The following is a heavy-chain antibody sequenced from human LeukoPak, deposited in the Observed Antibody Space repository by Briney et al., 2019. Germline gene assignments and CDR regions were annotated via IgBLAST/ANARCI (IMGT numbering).Heavy chain of an antibody. Sequence: PGGSLRLSCAASGFTFSSYGMHWVRQAPGKGLEGVAVISYDGSNKYYADSVKGRFTISRDNSKNTLYLQMNSLRAEDTAVYYCAKEMLPGMAVATTGGMDVWGQGTTVTVSS. J-gene: IGHJ6*02. V-gene: IGHV3-30*18. CDR2: ISYDGSNK. CDR1: GFTFSSYG. CDR3: AKEMLPGMAVATTGGMDV. D-gene: IGHD6-19*01.